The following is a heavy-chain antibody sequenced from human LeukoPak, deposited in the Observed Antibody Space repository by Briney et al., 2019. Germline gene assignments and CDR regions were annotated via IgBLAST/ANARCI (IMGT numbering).Heavy chain of an antibody. D-gene: IGHD1-26*01. J-gene: IGHJ5*02. Sequence: PSETLSLTCTVSGGSISSGGYYWGWIRQPPGKGLEWIGSIYYSGSTYYNPSLKSRVTISVDTSKNQFSLKLSSVTAADTAVYYCARPLGATNAWFDPWGQGTLVTVSS. CDR3: ARPLGATNAWFDP. V-gene: IGHV4-39*07. CDR1: GGSISSGGYY. CDR2: IYYSGST.